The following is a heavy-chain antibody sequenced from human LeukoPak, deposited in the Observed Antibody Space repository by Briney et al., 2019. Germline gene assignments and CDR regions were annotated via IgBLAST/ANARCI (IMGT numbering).Heavy chain of an antibody. D-gene: IGHD2-15*01. Sequence: ASVKVSCKASGYTFIGYYVHWVRQAPGQGLEWMAWINPNTGGTSYAQKFQGRLTVTRDTSITTAYLELKSLRSDDTAVYCCARGHCTGGSCSVIDFWGQGTLVTVSS. J-gene: IGHJ4*02. CDR1: GYTFIGYY. CDR2: INPNTGGT. CDR3: ARGHCTGGSCSVIDF. V-gene: IGHV1-2*02.